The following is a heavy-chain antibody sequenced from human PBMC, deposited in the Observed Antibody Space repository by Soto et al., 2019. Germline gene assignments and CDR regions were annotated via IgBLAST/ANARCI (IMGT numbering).Heavy chain of an antibody. Sequence: ASVKVSCKASGYTFTSYGLSWVRQAPGQGLEWMGWISAYNGNTNYAQKLQGRVIMTTDTSTSTAYMELRSLRSDDTAVYYCARKWELDSYHHDLIDFRAQRTTVPVS. D-gene: IGHD1-26*01. J-gene: IGHJ6*02. CDR3: ARKWELDSYHHDLIDF. V-gene: IGHV1-18*04. CDR2: ISAYNGNT. CDR1: GYTFTSYG.